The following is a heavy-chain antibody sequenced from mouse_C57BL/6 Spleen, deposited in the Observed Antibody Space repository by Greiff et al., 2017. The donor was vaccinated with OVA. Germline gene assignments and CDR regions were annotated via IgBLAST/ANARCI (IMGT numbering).Heavy chain of an antibody. V-gene: IGHV1-82*01. J-gene: IGHJ4*01. Sequence: QVQLQQSGPELVKPGASVKISCKASGYAFSSSWMNWVKQRPGKGLEWIGRIYPGDGDTNYNGTFKGKATLTADKSSSTAYMQLSSLTSEDSAVYFCARSWNYYAMDDWGQGTSVSVSS. CDR2: IYPGDGDT. CDR3: ARSWNYYAMDD. CDR1: GYAFSSSW.